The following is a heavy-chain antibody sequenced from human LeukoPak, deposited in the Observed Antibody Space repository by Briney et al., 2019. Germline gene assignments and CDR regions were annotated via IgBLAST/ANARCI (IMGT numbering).Heavy chain of an antibody. CDR2: IYYSGST. Sequence: SETLSLTCTVSGGSVSSGSYYWSWIRQPPGRGLEWIGYIYYSGSTNYNPSLKSRVTISVDTSKNQFSLKLSSVTAADTAVYYCTTSSVLVVSTKSGRFWGHGTLVTVSS. D-gene: IGHD2-8*02. V-gene: IGHV4-61*01. CDR1: GGSVSSGSYY. CDR3: TTSSVLVVSTKSGRF. J-gene: IGHJ4*01.